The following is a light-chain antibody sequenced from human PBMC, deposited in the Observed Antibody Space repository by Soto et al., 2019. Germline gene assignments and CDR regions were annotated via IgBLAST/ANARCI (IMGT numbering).Light chain of an antibody. J-gene: IGLJ2*01. CDR1: SSDVGGYKY. Sequence: QSALTQPASVSGSPGQSITISCTGTSSDVGGYKYVSWYQQHPGKAPKVMIYEVSNRPSGVSNRFAGSKPGNTAALTISGLQAEDEADYYCSSYTSSSTVVFGGGTKVTVL. CDR2: EVS. V-gene: IGLV2-14*01. CDR3: SSYTSSSTVV.